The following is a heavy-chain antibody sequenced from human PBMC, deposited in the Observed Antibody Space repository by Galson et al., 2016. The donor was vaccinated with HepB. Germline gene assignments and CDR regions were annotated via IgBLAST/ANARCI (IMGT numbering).Heavy chain of an antibody. CDR2: ISTYSGNT. Sequence: SVKVSCKASGYSFVDYYITWVRQAPGQGLELIGWISTYSGNTNYVQKFQGRVSMTRDLSTNTAYMELRGLNSGDTAVYFCARNTSLPTNFGARLTWFDPWGQGMLVTVSS. D-gene: IGHD3-3*01. V-gene: IGHV1-18*04. J-gene: IGHJ5*02. CDR1: GYSFVDYY. CDR3: ARNTSLPTNFGARLTWFDP.